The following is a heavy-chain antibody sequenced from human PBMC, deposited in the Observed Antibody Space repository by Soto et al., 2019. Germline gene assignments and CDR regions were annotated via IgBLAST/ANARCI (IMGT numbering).Heavy chain of an antibody. J-gene: IGHJ4*02. CDR2: IWYDGSNK. Sequence: LRLSCAASGFTFSTYGMHWVRQAPGKGLEWVAVIWYDGSNKYYADSVKGRFTISRDNSNNTLYLQMNSLRAEDTAVYYCARSPAGYSYGYGADYWGQGTLVTVSS. V-gene: IGHV3-33*01. D-gene: IGHD5-18*01. CDR3: ARSPAGYSYGYGADY. CDR1: GFTFSTYG.